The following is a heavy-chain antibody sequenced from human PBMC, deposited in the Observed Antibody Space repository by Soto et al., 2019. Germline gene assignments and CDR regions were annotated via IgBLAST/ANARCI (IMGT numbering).Heavy chain of an antibody. CDR2: ISYDGSNK. CDR3: ARVRSSHDAFDI. V-gene: IGHV3-30-3*01. CDR1: GFTFSSYA. Sequence: HPGGSLRLSCAASGFTFSSYAMHWVRQAPGKGLEWVAVISYDGSNKYYADSVKGRFTISRDNSKNTLYLQMNSLRAEDTAVYYCARVRSSHDAFDIWGQGTMVTVSS. J-gene: IGHJ3*02.